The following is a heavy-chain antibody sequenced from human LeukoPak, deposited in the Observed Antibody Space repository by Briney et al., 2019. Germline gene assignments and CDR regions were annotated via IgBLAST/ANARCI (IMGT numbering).Heavy chain of an antibody. V-gene: IGHV3-21*01. CDR2: ISSSSSYI. CDR3: ASILAGLDAFGI. Sequence: PGGSLRLSCAASGFTFSSYSMNWVRQAPGKGLEWVSSISSSSSYIYYADSVKGRFTISRDNAKNSLYLQMNSLRAEDTAVYYCASILAGLDAFGIWGQGTMVTVSS. D-gene: IGHD2/OR15-2a*01. CDR1: GFTFSSYS. J-gene: IGHJ3*02.